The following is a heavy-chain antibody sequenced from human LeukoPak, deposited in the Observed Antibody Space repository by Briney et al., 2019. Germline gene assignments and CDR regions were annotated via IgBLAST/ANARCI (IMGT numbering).Heavy chain of an antibody. CDR1: GGSVSSGSYY. CDR3: ARETGTTSTTYYFDY. J-gene: IGHJ4*02. Sequence: SETLSLTCTVSGGSVSSGSYYWSWIRQPPGKGLEWIGYIYYSGSTNYNPSLKSRVTISVDTSKTQFSLKLSSVTAADTAVYYCARETGTTSTTYYFDYWGQGTLVTVSS. V-gene: IGHV4-61*01. D-gene: IGHD1-1*01. CDR2: IYYSGST.